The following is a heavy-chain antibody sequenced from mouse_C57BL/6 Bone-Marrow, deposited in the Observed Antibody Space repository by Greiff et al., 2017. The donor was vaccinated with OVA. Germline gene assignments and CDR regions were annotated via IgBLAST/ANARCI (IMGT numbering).Heavy chain of an antibody. J-gene: IGHJ1*03. Sequence: QVQLQQPGAELVKPGASVKLSCKASGYTFTSYWMHWVKQRPGQGLEWIGMIHPNSGSTNYNEKFKSKATLTVDKSYSTAYMQISSLTSEDSAFYYCARWLPPLWYLDVWGTGTTVTVSS. D-gene: IGHD2-2*01. CDR3: ARWLPPLWYLDV. CDR1: GYTFTSYW. CDR2: IHPNSGST. V-gene: IGHV1-64*01.